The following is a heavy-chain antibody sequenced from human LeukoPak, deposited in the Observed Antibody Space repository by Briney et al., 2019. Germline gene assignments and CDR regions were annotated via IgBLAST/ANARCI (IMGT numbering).Heavy chain of an antibody. D-gene: IGHD4-17*01. CDR1: GYTFTGYY. CDR2: INPNSGGT. J-gene: IGHJ4*02. CDR3: ARGRHDYGDYCFNY. V-gene: IGHV1-2*06. Sequence: ASVKVSCKASGYTFTGYYMHWVRQAPGQGLEWMGRINPNSGGTNYAQKFQGRVTMTRDTSISTAYMELSRLRSDDTAVYYCARGRHDYGDYCFNYWGQGTLVTVSS.